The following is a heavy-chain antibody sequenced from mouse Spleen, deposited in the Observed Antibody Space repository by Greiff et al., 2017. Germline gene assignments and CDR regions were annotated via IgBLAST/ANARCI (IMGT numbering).Heavy chain of an antibody. CDR1: GFSLTSYG. V-gene: IGHV2-2*01. J-gene: IGHJ1*01. Sequence: VQLQESGPGLVQPSQSLSITCTVSGFSLTSYGVHWVRQSPGKGLEWLGVIWSGGSTDYNAAFISRLSISKDNSKSQVFFKMNSLQADDTAIYYCARTPYGHWYFDVWGAGTTVTVSS. CDR3: ARTPYGHWYFDV. CDR2: IWSGGST. D-gene: IGHD1-2*01.